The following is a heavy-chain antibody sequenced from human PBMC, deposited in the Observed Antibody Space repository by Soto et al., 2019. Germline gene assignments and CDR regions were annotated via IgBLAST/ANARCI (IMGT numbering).Heavy chain of an antibody. Sequence: GASLKLSCKASGGPFSSYAISWVRQAPGQGLEWMGGIIPIFGTANYAQKFQGRVTITADESTSTAYMELSSLRSEDTAVYYCAREEYSSSSRDYYYGMDVWGQGTTVTVSS. V-gene: IGHV1-69*13. J-gene: IGHJ6*02. D-gene: IGHD6-6*01. CDR3: AREEYSSSSRDYYYGMDV. CDR1: GGPFSSYA. CDR2: IIPIFGTA.